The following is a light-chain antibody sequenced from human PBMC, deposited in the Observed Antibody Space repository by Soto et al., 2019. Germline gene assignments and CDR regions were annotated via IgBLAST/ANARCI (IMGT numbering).Light chain of an antibody. Sequence: EIVLTQSPATLSLSPGERATLSCRASQSVSSNLAWYQQKPGQAPRLLIYDASSRATGIPDRFSGSGSGTDSTLTISRLEPEDFAVYYCQQYGNSPLTFGGGTKVDIK. CDR3: QQYGNSPLT. CDR1: QSVSSN. V-gene: IGKV3-20*01. J-gene: IGKJ4*01. CDR2: DAS.